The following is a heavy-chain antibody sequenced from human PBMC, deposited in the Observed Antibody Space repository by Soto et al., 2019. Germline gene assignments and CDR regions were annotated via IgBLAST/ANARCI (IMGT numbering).Heavy chain of an antibody. CDR2: IIPIFGTA. CDR1: GGTFSSYA. V-gene: IGHV1-69*06. CDR3: ARVRSXXXXYYYGSGSQNWFDP. D-gene: IGHD3-10*01. Sequence: QVQLVQSGAEVKKPGSSVKVSCKASGGTFSSYAISWVRQAPGQGLEWMGGIIPIFGTANYAQKFQGRVTITADKSTSTAYMELSSLRSEDTAVYYCARVRSXXXXYYYGSGSQNWFDPWGQGTLVTVSS. J-gene: IGHJ5*02.